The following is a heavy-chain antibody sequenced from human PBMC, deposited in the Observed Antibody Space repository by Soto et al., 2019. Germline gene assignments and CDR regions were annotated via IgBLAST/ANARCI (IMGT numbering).Heavy chain of an antibody. CDR1: GGTFSSYA. J-gene: IGHJ5*02. V-gene: IGHV1-69*01. CDR2: IIPISGTV. D-gene: IGHD5-12*01. Sequence: QVQLVQSGAEVKKPGSSVKVSCKASGGTFSSYAISWVRQAPGQGLEWMGGIIPISGTVTYAQNFQGRVTITADESTSTVYMEMSSLRSEDTAVYYCAAGGYSGYDYFHWFDPWDQGTLVTVSS. CDR3: AAGGYSGYDYFHWFDP.